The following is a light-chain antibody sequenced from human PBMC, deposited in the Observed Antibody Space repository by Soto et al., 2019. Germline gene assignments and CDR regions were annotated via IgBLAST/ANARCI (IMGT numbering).Light chain of an antibody. CDR2: KAS. Sequence: DIQMTQSPSTLSASVGDRVTITCRASHSISSWLAWYQQKPGKAPKLLIYKASSLESGVPSRFSGSGSGTEFTLTISILQPDDFATYYCQQYNSYPWTCGQGTKVEIK. CDR3: QQYNSYPWT. CDR1: HSISSW. V-gene: IGKV1-5*03. J-gene: IGKJ1*01.